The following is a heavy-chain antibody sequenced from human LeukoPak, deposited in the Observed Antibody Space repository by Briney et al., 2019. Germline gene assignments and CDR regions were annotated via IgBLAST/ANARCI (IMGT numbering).Heavy chain of an antibody. J-gene: IGHJ3*02. CDR1: GGSISSYY. Sequence: SETLSLTCTVSGGSISSYYWSWIRQPPGKGLEWIGYIYYSGSTNYNPSLKSRVTISVDTSKNQFSLKLTSVTAADTAVYYCARESGVYDGSGYYGRGAFDIFVQGPLDSISS. CDR2: IYYSGST. CDR3: ARESGVYDGSGYYGRGAFDI. V-gene: IGHV4-59*01. D-gene: IGHD3-22*01.